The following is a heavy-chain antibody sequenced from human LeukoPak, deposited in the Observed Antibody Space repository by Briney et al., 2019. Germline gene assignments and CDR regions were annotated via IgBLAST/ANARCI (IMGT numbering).Heavy chain of an antibody. V-gene: IGHV3-48*01. D-gene: IGHD1-20*01. CDR2: ISSSSSTI. CDR3: ARKETDITGTNDY. CDR1: GFTFSSYS. J-gene: IGHJ4*02. Sequence: PGGSLRLSCAVSGFTFSSYSMHWVRQAPGKGLEWTPYISSSSSTIYYADSVKGRFTISRDNAKNSLYLQMNSLRAEDTAVYYCARKETDITGTNDYWGQGTLVTVSS.